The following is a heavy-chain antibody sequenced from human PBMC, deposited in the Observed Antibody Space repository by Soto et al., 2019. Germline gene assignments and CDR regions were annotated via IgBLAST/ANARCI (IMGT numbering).Heavy chain of an antibody. CDR2: ISYDGSNK. J-gene: IGHJ3*02. CDR1: GFTFSSYA. D-gene: IGHD4-17*01. Sequence: GGSLRLSCAASGFTFSSYAMHWVRQAPGKGLEWVSVISYDGSNKYYADSVKGRFTISRDNSKNTLYLQMNSLRAEDADVYYYARPRGVTTVSRGAFDIWGQGTMVTVSS. V-gene: IGHV3-30*04. CDR3: ARPRGVTTVSRGAFDI.